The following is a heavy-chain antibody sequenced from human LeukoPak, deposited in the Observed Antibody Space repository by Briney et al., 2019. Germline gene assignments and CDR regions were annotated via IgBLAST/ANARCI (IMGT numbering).Heavy chain of an antibody. D-gene: IGHD1-26*01. V-gene: IGHV3-23*01. J-gene: IGHJ4*02. CDR2: IDGSGYST. Sequence: GGSLRLSCAASGVTLRSYAMSWVRRAPGKGLEWVSSIDGSGYSTYYADSVKGRFTISRDNSKNILYLQMDSLRAEDTSVYYCARWVVGVTDFWGQGTLVTVSS. CDR1: GVTLRSYA. CDR3: ARWVVGVTDF.